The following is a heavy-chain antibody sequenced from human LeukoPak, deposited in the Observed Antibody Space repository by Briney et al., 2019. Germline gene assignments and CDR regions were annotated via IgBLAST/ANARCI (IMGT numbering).Heavy chain of an antibody. D-gene: IGHD2-15*01. J-gene: IGHJ3*02. Sequence: PSETLSLTCTVSGGSISSYSWSWIRQPPGKGLEWIGYIYYSGSTNYNPSLKSRVTISVDTSKNQFSLKLSSVTAADAAVYYCARGCSGGNCYSAGAFDIWGQGTMVTVSS. CDR2: IYYSGST. CDR3: ARGCSGGNCYSAGAFDI. CDR1: GGSISSYS. V-gene: IGHV4-59*08.